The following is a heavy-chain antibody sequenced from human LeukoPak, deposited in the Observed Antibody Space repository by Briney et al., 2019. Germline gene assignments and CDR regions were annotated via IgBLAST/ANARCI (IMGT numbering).Heavy chain of an antibody. CDR2: IKQDGSEK. J-gene: IGHJ6*02. CDR1: GFTFSRHW. CDR3: ARSYYGSGTSYGMDV. D-gene: IGHD3-10*01. Sequence: GGSLRLSCAVSGFTFSRHWRSWVRQAPGKGLEWLANIKQDGSEKYYVDSVYGRFTISRDNAKNSLYLQMNSLRAEDTAVYYCARSYYGSGTSYGMDVWGQGTTVTVSS. V-gene: IGHV3-7*01.